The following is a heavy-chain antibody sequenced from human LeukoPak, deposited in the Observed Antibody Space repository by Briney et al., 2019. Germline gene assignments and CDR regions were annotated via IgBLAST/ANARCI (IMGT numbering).Heavy chain of an antibody. Sequence: ASVKGSCKASGYTFTGYYMHWVRQAPGQGLEWMGWINPNSGGTNYAQKFKGRVTMTRDTSISTAYMELSRLRSDDTAVYYCATTYYDFWSGYRLNWYFDLWGRGTLVTVSS. D-gene: IGHD3-3*01. V-gene: IGHV1-2*02. J-gene: IGHJ2*01. CDR3: ATTYYDFWSGYRLNWYFDL. CDR2: INPNSGGT. CDR1: GYTFTGYY.